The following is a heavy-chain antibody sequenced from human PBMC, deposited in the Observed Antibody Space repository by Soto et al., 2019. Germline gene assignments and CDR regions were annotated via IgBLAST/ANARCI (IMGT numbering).Heavy chain of an antibody. V-gene: IGHV1-2*02. J-gene: IGHJ6*02. Sequence: ASVKVSCKASGYIFTGYHIHWVRQAPGRGLEWMGWINPNSGDTEYEQNFQGRVTMTRDTSFNLVYMEMSGLMSDDTAVYYCARDARGTRGFDEMDIWGQGTTVTAP. D-gene: IGHD3-9*01. CDR1: GYIFTGYH. CDR2: INPNSGDT. CDR3: ARDARGTRGFDEMDI.